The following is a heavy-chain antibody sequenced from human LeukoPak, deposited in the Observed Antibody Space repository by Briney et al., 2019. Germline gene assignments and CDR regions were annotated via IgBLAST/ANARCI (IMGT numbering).Heavy chain of an antibody. Sequence: GESLKISCKGSGYTFITYWIGWVRKMPGKGLEWMGIIYPGDSDTRYSPSFRGQVTISADKSINTAYLQWSSPKASDTAMYYCARPDDYGGKPAAFDIWGQGTMVTVSS. D-gene: IGHD4-23*01. CDR1: GYTFITYW. CDR2: IYPGDSDT. V-gene: IGHV5-51*01. J-gene: IGHJ3*02. CDR3: ARPDDYGGKPAAFDI.